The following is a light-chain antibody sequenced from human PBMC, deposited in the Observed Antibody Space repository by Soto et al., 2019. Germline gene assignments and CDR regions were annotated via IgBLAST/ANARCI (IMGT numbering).Light chain of an antibody. Sequence: QSALTQPASVSGSPGQSITISCTGTSSDIGSYNYVSWYQQHPGKVPKLMIYEVSNRPSGVSNRFSGSKSGNTASLTISGLPAEDAADYYCSSYTSSTPVVFGGGTKVTVL. CDR1: SSDIGSYNY. CDR2: EVS. V-gene: IGLV2-14*01. J-gene: IGLJ2*01. CDR3: SSYTSSTPVV.